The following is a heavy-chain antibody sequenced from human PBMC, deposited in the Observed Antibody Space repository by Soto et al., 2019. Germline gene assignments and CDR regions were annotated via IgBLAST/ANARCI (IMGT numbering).Heavy chain of an antibody. CDR3: AREVGSGWYYFDY. CDR1: GYTFTSYD. D-gene: IGHD6-19*01. V-gene: IGHV1-18*04. CDR2: IRVYNGNT. J-gene: IGHJ4*02. Sequence: QVQLVQSGAEVKKPGASVKVSCKASGYTFTSYDISWVRQAPGQGLEWMGWIRVYNGNTNYAQKLQGRVTVTTDTFTSTAYMEMRSLRSDDTGVYFCAREVGSGWYYFDYWGQGTLVTVSS.